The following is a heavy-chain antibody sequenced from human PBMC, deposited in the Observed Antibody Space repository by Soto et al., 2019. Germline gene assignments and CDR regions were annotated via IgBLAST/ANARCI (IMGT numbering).Heavy chain of an antibody. D-gene: IGHD3-22*01. CDR2: TRNKGNSYST. CDR1: GFTFSDHY. CDR3: TINDYDTSGYSIAI. J-gene: IGHJ3*02. V-gene: IGHV3-72*01. Sequence: HPGGSLRLSCAASGFTFSDHYMDWVRQAPGKGLEWVGRTRNKGNSYSTEYAASVKGRFTLSRDDSKNSLYLQMNSLKTEDTAVYYCTINDYDTSGYSIAIWGKGTMVTV.